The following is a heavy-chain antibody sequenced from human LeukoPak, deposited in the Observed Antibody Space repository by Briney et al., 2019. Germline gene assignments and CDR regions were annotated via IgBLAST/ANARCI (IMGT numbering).Heavy chain of an antibody. CDR3: AREPIAVAGTLDY. V-gene: IGHV1-69*04. J-gene: IGHJ4*02. CDR2: IIPILGIA. Sequence: GASVKVSCKASGGTFSSYAISWVRQAPGQGLEWMGRIIPILGIANYAQKFQGRVTITADKSTSTAYMELSSLRSEDTAVYYCAREPIAVAGTLDYWGQGTLVTVSS. CDR1: GGTFSSYA. D-gene: IGHD6-19*01.